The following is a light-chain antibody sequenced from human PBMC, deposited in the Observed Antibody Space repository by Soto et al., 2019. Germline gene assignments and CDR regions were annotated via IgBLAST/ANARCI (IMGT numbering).Light chain of an antibody. CDR3: SSYAGSFYV. CDR2: EVS. CDR1: SSDVGAYNY. V-gene: IGLV2-8*01. Sequence: QSALTQPPSASGSPGQSVTISCTGTSSDVGAYNYVSWYQQHPGKAPKLMIYEVSKRPSGVPDRFSGSKSGNTASLTVSGLQAEDKADYYCSSYAGSFYVFGTGTKLTVL. J-gene: IGLJ1*01.